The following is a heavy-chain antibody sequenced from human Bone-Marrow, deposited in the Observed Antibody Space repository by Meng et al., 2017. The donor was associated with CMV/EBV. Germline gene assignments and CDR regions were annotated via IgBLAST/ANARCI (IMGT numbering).Heavy chain of an antibody. J-gene: IGHJ4*02. V-gene: IGHV3-21*01. CDR1: FSSYS. D-gene: IGHD3-3*01. CDR2: ISSSSYI. Sequence: FSSYSMNCVRQAPGKGLEWVSSISSSSYIYYADSVKGRFTISRDNAKNSLYLQMNSLRAEDTAVYYCARGPSPLRFLEWLARHYFDYWGQGTLVTVSS. CDR3: ARGPSPLRFLEWLARHYFDY.